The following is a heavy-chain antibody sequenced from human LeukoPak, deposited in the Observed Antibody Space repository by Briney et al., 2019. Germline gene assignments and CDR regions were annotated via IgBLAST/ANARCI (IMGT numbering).Heavy chain of an antibody. CDR3: ARDSYNYGSGSLDY. Sequence: SETLSLTCTVSRGSISNYYWSWIRQPPGKGLEWIGYISYSGSTNYNPSLKSRVTISVDTSKNQFSLKLSSVTAADTAMYYCARDSYNYGSGSLDYWGRGTLVTVSS. CDR1: RGSISNYY. V-gene: IGHV4-59*01. J-gene: IGHJ4*02. CDR2: ISYSGST. D-gene: IGHD5-18*01.